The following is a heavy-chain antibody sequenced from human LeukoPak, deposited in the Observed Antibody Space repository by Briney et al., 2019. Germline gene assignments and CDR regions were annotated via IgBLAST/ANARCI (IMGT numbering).Heavy chain of an antibody. J-gene: IGHJ4*02. D-gene: IGHD5-12*01. CDR2: IIPIFGTA. CDR3: ASESGYSGYDSGVVDY. V-gene: IGHV1-69*05. Sequence: ASVKVSCKASGGTFSSYAISWVRQAPGQGLEWMGRIIPIFGTANYAQKFQGRVTITTDESTSTAYMELSSLRSEDTAVYYCASESGYSGYDSGVVDYWGQGTLVTVSS. CDR1: GGTFSSYA.